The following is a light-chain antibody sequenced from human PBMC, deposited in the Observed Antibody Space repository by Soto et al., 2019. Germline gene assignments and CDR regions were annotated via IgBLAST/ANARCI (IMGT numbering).Light chain of an antibody. J-gene: IGKJ1*01. CDR1: QSISSW. CDR3: QQYNSYSWT. CDR2: DAS. Sequence: DIHMTQSPSTLSASVGDRVTITCRASQSISSWLAWYQQKPGKGPKLLIYDASALESGVPSRFSGSRSGTEFTLTISSLQPDDFATYYCQQYNSYSWTFGQGTKVDI. V-gene: IGKV1-5*01.